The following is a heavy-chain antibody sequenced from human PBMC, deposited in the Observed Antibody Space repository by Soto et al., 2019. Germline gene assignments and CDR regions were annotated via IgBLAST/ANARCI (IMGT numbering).Heavy chain of an antibody. V-gene: IGHV3-33*01. CDR2: ISSDEKIK. CDR3: ARGLPSVLDF. J-gene: IGHJ4*02. D-gene: IGHD6-6*01. Sequence: GGSLRLSCVASGFIFSNFGMHWVRQAPGKGLEWVAVISSDEKIKQYADSVRGRFAISRDNSKNTLYLQMTSLRAEDTAIYYFARGLPSVLDFWCQGTLATVSS. CDR1: GFIFSNFG.